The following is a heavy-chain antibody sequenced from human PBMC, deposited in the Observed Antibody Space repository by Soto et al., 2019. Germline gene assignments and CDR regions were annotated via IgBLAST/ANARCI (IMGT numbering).Heavy chain of an antibody. J-gene: IGHJ4*02. CDR1: GGSFSGYY. D-gene: IGHD1-7*01. V-gene: IGHV4-34*01. CDR2: INHSGST. Sequence: SETLSLTCAVYGGSFSGYYWSWIRQPPGKGLEWIGEINHSGSTNYNPSLKSRVTISVDTSKNQFSLKLSSVTAADTAVYYCARPGEAGPTGTTGEGGLYYFDYWGQGTLVTVSS. CDR3: ARPGEAGPTGTTGEGGLYYFDY.